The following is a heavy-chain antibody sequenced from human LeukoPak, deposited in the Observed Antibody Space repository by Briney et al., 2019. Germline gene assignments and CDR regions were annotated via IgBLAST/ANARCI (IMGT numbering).Heavy chain of an antibody. D-gene: IGHD3-22*01. Sequence: SETLSLTCAVYGGSFSGYYWSWIRQPPGKGLEWIGETNHSGSTNYNPSLKSRFTISIDTSKNQFSLKLSSVTAADTAVYYCARGYPYNYYDSSGYYRLAHFDYWGQGTLVTVSS. V-gene: IGHV4-34*01. CDR3: ARGYPYNYYDSSGYYRLAHFDY. CDR2: TNHSGST. J-gene: IGHJ4*02. CDR1: GGSFSGYY.